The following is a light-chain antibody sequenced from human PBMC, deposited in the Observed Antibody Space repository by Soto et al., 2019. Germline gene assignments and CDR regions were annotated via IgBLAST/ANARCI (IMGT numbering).Light chain of an antibody. CDR1: QTVRNN. V-gene: IGKV3-15*01. J-gene: IGKJ3*01. CDR3: QQYDNLPIT. Sequence: EFVLTQSPGTLSLSPGERATLSCRASQTVRNNYLAWYQQKPGQAPRLLIYDASSRATGVPARFNGSGSGTEFTLTINSLQSEDFAVYFCQQYDNLPITFGPGTKVDIK. CDR2: DAS.